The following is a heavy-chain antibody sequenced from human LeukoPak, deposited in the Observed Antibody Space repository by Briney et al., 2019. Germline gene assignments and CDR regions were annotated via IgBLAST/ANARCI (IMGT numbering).Heavy chain of an antibody. CDR3: ASDYGDYPIYHYYGMDV. Sequence: PGGSLRLSCAASGFTFSSYGMHWVRQAPGKGLEWVAVIWYDGSNKYYADSVKGRFTISRDNSKNTLYLQMNSLRAEDTAVYYCASDYGDYPIYHYYGMDVWGQGTTVTVSS. CDR1: GFTFSSYG. D-gene: IGHD4-17*01. V-gene: IGHV3-33*01. J-gene: IGHJ6*02. CDR2: IWYDGSNK.